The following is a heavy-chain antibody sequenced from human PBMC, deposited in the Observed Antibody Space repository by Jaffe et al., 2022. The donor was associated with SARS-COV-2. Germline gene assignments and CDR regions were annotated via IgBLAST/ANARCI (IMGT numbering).Heavy chain of an antibody. CDR1: GFTFDDYA. J-gene: IGHJ4*02. CDR3: AKDKDEKLWYYFDY. D-gene: IGHD5-18*01. V-gene: IGHV3-9*01. CDR2: ISWNSGSI. Sequence: EVQLVESGGGLVQPGRSLRLSCAASGFTFDDYAMHWVRQAPGKGLEWVSGISWNSGSIGYADSVKGRFTISRDNAKNSLYLQMNSLRAEDTALYYCAKDKDEKLWYYFDYWGQGTLVTVSS.